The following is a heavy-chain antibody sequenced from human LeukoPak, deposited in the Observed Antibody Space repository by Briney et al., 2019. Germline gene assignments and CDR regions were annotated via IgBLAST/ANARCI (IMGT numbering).Heavy chain of an antibody. V-gene: IGHV1-46*01. CDR1: GYTFTSYY. J-gene: IGHJ5*02. D-gene: IGHD3-3*01. CDR3: AREGGDYDFWSGFPRYWFDP. CDR2: INPSGGST. Sequence: GASVKVSCKASGYTFTSYYMHWVRQAPGQGLEWMGIINPSGGSTSYAQKFQGRVTMTRDTSTSTVYMELSSLRSEDTAVYYCAREGGDYDFWSGFPRYWFDPWGQGTLVTVSS.